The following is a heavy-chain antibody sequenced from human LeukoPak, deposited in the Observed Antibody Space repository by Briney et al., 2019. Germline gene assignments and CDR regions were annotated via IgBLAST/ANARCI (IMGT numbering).Heavy chain of an antibody. CDR1: GFTFRSYS. CDR3: ARDPAGDMVRGVTFDY. Sequence: GGSLRLSCAASGFTFRSYSMNWVRQAPGKGLEWVSYISSSSSTIYYADSVKGRFTISRDNAKNSLYLQMNSLRAEDTAVYYCARDPAGDMVRGVTFDYWGQGTLATVSS. D-gene: IGHD3-10*01. V-gene: IGHV3-48*04. CDR2: ISSSSSTI. J-gene: IGHJ4*02.